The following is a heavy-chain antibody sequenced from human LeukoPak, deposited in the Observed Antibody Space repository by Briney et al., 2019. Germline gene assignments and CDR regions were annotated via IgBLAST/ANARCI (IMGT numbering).Heavy chain of an antibody. D-gene: IGHD4-11*01. CDR1: GFTFSAYA. V-gene: IGHV3-23*01. Sequence: PGGSLRLSCAASGFTFSAYAMSWVRQAPGKGLEWVSVISGSDDLTYYPDSVKGRFTISRDNSKNILYLQMNSLRADDTALYYCAKAATRRAASNYYYYGMDVWGHGTTVTVFS. CDR2: ISGSDDLT. CDR3: AKAATRRAASNYYYYGMDV. J-gene: IGHJ6*02.